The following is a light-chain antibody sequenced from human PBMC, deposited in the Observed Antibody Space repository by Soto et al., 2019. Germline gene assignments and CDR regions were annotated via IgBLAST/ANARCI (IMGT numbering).Light chain of an antibody. CDR3: EQYGSSPRT. J-gene: IGKJ1*01. Sequence: EILLTQSPGTLSLSPGERATLSCRVSQTVSRSFLAWYQQKPGQAPRVLIFGTSSRATGIPDRFSGSGSGTDFTLTISRLEPEDFAVYYCEQYGSSPRTFGQGTKVEIK. V-gene: IGKV3-20*01. CDR1: QTVSRSF. CDR2: GTS.